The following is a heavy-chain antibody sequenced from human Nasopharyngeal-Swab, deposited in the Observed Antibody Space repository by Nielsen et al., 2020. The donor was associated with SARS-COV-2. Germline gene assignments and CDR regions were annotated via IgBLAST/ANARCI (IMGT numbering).Heavy chain of an antibody. V-gene: IGHV7-4-1*02. CDR3: ARDGYFDWLALSWFDP. CDR1: GYTFTSYA. Sequence: ASVKVSCKASGYTFTSYAMNWVRQAPGQGLEWMGWINTYTGNPTYAQGFTGRFVFSLGTSVSTAYLQISSLKAEDTAVYYCARDGYFDWLALSWFDPWGQGTLVTVSS. J-gene: IGHJ5*02. CDR2: INTYTGNP. D-gene: IGHD3-9*01.